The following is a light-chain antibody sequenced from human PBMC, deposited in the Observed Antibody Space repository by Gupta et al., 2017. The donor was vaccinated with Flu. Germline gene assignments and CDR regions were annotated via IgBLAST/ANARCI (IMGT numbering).Light chain of an antibody. Sequence: EDTVTITCRATRGSSYLLAWFQQRPWKAPKSLISSASKVQEVGTSNFSGSGSGTDFTLTISSLQPEDFVTYYCQQHNTVPLTFGGGAKVEMK. V-gene: IGKV1-16*02. CDR1: RGSSYL. J-gene: IGKJ4*01. CDR2: SAS. CDR3: QQHNTVPLT.